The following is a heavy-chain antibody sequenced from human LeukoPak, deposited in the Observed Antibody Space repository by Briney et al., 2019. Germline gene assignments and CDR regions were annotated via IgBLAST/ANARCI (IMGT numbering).Heavy chain of an antibody. Sequence: GGSLRLSCAASGFTFSSYWMHWVRQAPGKGLVGVSRINSDGSSTIYADCVKGRFTISRDNAKNTLYLQMNSLRAEDTAVYYCASHMVRGVGWGQGTLVTVSS. CDR3: ASHMVRGVG. CDR2: INSDGSST. V-gene: IGHV3-74*01. J-gene: IGHJ4*02. D-gene: IGHD3-10*01. CDR1: GFTFSSYW.